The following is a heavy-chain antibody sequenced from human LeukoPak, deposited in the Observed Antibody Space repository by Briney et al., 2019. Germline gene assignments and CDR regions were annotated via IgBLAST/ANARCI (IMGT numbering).Heavy chain of an antibody. J-gene: IGHJ4*02. CDR1: GGSISSYY. V-gene: IGHV4-59*08. CDR2: IYYSGST. D-gene: IGHD3-22*01. Sequence: SETLSLTCTVSGGSISSYYWSWIRQPPGKGLEWIGYIYYSGSTNYNPSLKSRVTISVDTSKNQFSLRLSSVTAADTAVYYCARGYYDSSGYYYDYWGQGTLVTVSS. CDR3: ARGYYDSSGYYYDY.